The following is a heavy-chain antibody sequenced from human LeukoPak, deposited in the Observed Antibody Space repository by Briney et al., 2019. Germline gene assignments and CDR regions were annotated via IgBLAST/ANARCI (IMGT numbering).Heavy chain of an antibody. CDR1: GGSITSSY. CDR2: IHYTGST. D-gene: IGHD3-22*01. V-gene: IGHV4-59*01. Sequence: PAETLSLTCTVSGGSITSSYWSWIRQSPGKGLEWIGYIHYTGSTNYNPSLKSRVTMLIDTSKNQFSLKLSSVTAADTAVYYCARGPIYYDSSGFRDYYFDYWGQGTLVTVSS. CDR3: ARGPIYYDSSGFRDYYFDY. J-gene: IGHJ4*02.